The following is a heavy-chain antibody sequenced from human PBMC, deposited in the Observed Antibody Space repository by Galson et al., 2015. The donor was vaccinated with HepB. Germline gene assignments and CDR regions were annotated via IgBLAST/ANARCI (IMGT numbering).Heavy chain of an antibody. CDR3: AKDFGEMTTPDY. D-gene: IGHD2-15*01. CDR1: GFTFSSFA. CDR2: ISYDGSNK. J-gene: IGHJ4*02. Sequence: SLRLSCAASGFTFSSFAMHWVRQAPGKGLEWVAVISYDGSNKYYADSVKGRFTISRDNSKNTLYLQMNSLRAEDTAVYYCAKDFGEMTTPDYWGQGTLVTVSS. V-gene: IGHV3-30*04.